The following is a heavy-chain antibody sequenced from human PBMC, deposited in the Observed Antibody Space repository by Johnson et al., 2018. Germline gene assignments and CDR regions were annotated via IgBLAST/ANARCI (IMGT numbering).Heavy chain of an antibody. CDR2: ISYDGSNK. CDR1: GFTFSSYA. V-gene: IGHV3-30-3*01. D-gene: IGHD5-18*01. CDR3: AREKLAVTPARYYYYYMDV. Sequence: QVQLVQSGGGVVQPGRSLRLSCAASGFTFSSYAMHWVRQAPGKGLEWVAVISYDGSNKYYADSVKGRFTISSDNSKNTLYLQMNSLRAEATAVYYRAREKLAVTPARYYYYYMDVWGKGTTVTVS. J-gene: IGHJ6*03.